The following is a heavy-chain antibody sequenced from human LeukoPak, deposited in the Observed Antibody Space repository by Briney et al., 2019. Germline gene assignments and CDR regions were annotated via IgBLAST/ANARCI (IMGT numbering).Heavy chain of an antibody. CDR1: RFNFSAYS. V-gene: IGHV3-21*01. J-gene: IGHJ4*02. Sequence: GGSLRLSCAASRFNFSAYSVNWVRQAPGKGLEWVSSITRSTSYIYFADSVRGRFTISRDNAKNSLYLQMNSLRAEDTAVYYCARDPNPRDGGYWGQGTLVTVSS. CDR2: ITRSTSYI. D-gene: IGHD5-24*01. CDR3: ARDPNPRDGGY.